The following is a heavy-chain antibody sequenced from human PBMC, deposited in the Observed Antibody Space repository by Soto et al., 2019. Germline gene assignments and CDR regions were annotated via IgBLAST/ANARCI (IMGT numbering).Heavy chain of an antibody. J-gene: IGHJ1*01. CDR2: ISGSGGST. Sequence: PGGSLRLSCAASGFTFSSYAMSWVRQAPGKGLEWVSAISGSGGSTYYADSVKGRFTISRDNSKNTLYLQMNSLRAEDTAVYYCAKGGLNYFDSSGYYYDPDQYFHHWGQGTLVTVSS. D-gene: IGHD3-22*01. CDR1: GFTFSSYA. CDR3: AKGGLNYFDSSGYYYDPDQYFHH. V-gene: IGHV3-23*01.